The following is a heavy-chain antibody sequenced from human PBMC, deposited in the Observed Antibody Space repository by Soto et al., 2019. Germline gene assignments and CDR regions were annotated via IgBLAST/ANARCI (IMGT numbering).Heavy chain of an antibody. CDR3: ARSLEYGIPFDK. D-gene: IGHD2-8*01. J-gene: IGHJ4*02. CDR2: IYNGGPT. Sequence: TSETLSLTCTVSGVSISNGDYYWNWIRQTPGKGLEWIGYIYNGGPTYYNPSLESRLSLSVDTSGNQFSLRLSSVTAADTATYYCARSLEYGIPFDKWGQGTLVTVSS. V-gene: IGHV4-30-4*01. CDR1: GVSISNGDYY.